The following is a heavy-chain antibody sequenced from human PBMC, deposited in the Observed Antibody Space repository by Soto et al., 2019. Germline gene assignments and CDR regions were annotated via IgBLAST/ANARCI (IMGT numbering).Heavy chain of an antibody. D-gene: IGHD6-13*01. J-gene: IGHJ4*02. V-gene: IGHV3-7*01. CDR2: IKQDGSEK. CDR1: GFTFSSYW. CDR3: ARDERIAAAGTFEDY. Sequence: PGGSLRLSCAASGFTFSSYWMSWVRQAPGKGLEWVANIKQDGSEKYYVDSVKGRFTISRDNAKNSLYLQMNSLRAEDTAVYYCARDERIAAAGTFEDYWGQGTLVTVSS.